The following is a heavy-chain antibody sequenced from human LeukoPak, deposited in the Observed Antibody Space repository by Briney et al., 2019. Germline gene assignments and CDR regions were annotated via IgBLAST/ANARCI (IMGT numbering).Heavy chain of an antibody. CDR1: GASFSSGDQC. J-gene: IGHJ4*02. V-gene: IGHV4-31*03. Sequence: PSETLSLTCTVSGASFSSGDQCWNWVRQRGGKGLEWIGSIHRSGILYNHPSLDSRVTISIDTSKNQFSLNLNSVTAADTAVYFCSRGLDSRKLGYWGQGTLFTVSS. CDR3: SRGLDSRKLGY. D-gene: IGHD3-22*01. CDR2: IHRSGIL.